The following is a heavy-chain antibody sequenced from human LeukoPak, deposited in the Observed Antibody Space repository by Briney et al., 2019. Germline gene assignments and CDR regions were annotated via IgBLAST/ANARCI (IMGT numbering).Heavy chain of an antibody. V-gene: IGHV1-18*04. CDR3: AREVTYYGSGSYY. Sequence: GASLKVSCKASGYTFTGYYIHWVRQAPGQGLEWMGWISAYNGNTNYAQKLQGRVTMTTHTSTSTAYMELRSLRSDDTAVYYCAREVTYYGSGSYYWGQGTLVTVSS. CDR2: ISAYNGNT. CDR1: GYTFTGYY. J-gene: IGHJ4*02. D-gene: IGHD3-10*01.